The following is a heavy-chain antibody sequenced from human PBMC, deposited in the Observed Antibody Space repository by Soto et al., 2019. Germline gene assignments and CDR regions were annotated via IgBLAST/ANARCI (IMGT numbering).Heavy chain of an antibody. CDR1: GGTFSNSA. V-gene: IGHV1-69*12. D-gene: IGHD5-12*01. Sequence: QVQLQQSGAEVKKPGSSVKVSCKASGGTFSNSAISWVRQAPGQGLEWMGGIMPIFRTPDYAEKFQGRLTVTADESTSTGYMASSGLRSDDTVVYYCARDKDRLQLGGNYYYILDVWGQGTTVTVSS. CDR2: IMPIFRTP. J-gene: IGHJ6*02. CDR3: ARDKDRLQLGGNYYYILDV.